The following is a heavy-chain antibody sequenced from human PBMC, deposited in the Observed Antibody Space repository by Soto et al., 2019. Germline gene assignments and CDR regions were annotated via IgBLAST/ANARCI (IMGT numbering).Heavy chain of an antibody. V-gene: IGHV3-30-3*01. J-gene: IGHJ4*02. Sequence: GGSLRLSCAASGFTFSSYAMHWVRQAPGKGLEWVAVISYDGSNKYYADSVKGRFTISRDNSKNTLYLQMNSLRAEDTAVYYCARDGINVARGFDYWGQGTLVTVSS. CDR3: ARDGINVARGFDY. CDR2: ISYDGSNK. D-gene: IGHD2-21*01. CDR1: GFTFSSYA.